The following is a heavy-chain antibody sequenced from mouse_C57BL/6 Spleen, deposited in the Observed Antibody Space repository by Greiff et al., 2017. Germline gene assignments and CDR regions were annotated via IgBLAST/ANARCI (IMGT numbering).Heavy chain of an antibody. D-gene: IGHD2-4*01. J-gene: IGHJ1*03. V-gene: IGHV2-2*01. CDR2: IWSGGST. Sequence: VKLMESGPGLVQPSQSLSITCTVSGFSLTSYGVHWVRQSPGKGLEWLGVIWSGGSTDYNAAFISRLSISKDNSKSQVFFKMNSLQADDTAIYYCARKRNYDYWYFDVWGTGTTVTVSS. CDR3: ARKRNYDYWYFDV. CDR1: GFSLTSYG.